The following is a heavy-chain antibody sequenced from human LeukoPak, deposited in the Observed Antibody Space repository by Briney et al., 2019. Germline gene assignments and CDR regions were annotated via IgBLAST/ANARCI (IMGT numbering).Heavy chain of an antibody. J-gene: IGHJ4*02. D-gene: IGHD2-2*01. Sequence: PGGSLRLSCAASGFTFSSYAMSWVRQAPGKGLEWVSAISGSGGSTYYADSAKGRLTISRDNSKNTLYLQMNSLRAEDTAVYYCAKGVNIVVVPHYFDYWGQGTLVTVSS. CDR3: AKGVNIVVVPHYFDY. V-gene: IGHV3-23*01. CDR1: GFTFSSYA. CDR2: ISGSGGST.